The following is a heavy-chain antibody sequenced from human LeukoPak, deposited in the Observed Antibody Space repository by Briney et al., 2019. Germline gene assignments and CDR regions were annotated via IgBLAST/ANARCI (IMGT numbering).Heavy chain of an antibody. V-gene: IGHV1-18*04. D-gene: IGHD6-19*01. CDR2: ISAYNGNT. CDR3: ARDRSSGWSSRDY. J-gene: IGHJ4*02. CDR1: GYTFTGYY. Sequence: ASVKVSCKASGYTFTGYYMHWVRQAPGQGLEWMGWISAYNGNTNYAQKLQGRVTMTTDTSTSTAYMELRSLRSDDTAVYYCARDRSSGWSSRDYWGQGTLVTVSS.